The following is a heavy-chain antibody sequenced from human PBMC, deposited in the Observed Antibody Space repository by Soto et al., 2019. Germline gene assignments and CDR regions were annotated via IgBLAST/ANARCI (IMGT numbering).Heavy chain of an antibody. V-gene: IGHV3-33*01. J-gene: IGHJ4*02. CDR2: IWDDGSNE. CDR1: GFTFSSYA. CDR3: ARDKDPI. Sequence: QVQLVESGGGVVQPGRSLRLSCAASGFTFSSYAMHWVRQAPDKGLEWVAIIWDDGSNEYYADPVKGRFTIFRDNSKDTLYLQMSSLRPEDTGVYYCARDKDPIGGQGTLVTGSS.